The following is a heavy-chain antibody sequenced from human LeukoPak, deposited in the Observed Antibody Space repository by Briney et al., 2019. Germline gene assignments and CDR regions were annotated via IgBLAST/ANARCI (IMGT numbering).Heavy chain of an antibody. CDR2: INPSGGST. V-gene: IGHV1-46*03. Sequence: ASVKVSCKASGYTFTSYYMHWVRQAPGQGLEWMGIINPSGGSTSYAQKFQGRVTMTRDTSTSTVYMELNSLRSEDTAVYYCARDGSGKGYYYYHMDVWGKGTTVTVS. CDR1: GYTFTSYY. J-gene: IGHJ6*03. CDR3: ARDGSGKGYYYYHMDV.